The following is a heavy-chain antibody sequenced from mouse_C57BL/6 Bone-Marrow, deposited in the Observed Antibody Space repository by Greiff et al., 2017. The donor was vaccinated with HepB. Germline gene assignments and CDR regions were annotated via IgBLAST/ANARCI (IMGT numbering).Heavy chain of an antibody. D-gene: IGHD3-1*01. CDR3: TGGPAWCAY. J-gene: IGHJ3*01. CDR2: IRLKSDNYAT. V-gene: IGHV6-3*01. Sequence: EVKLVESGGGLVQPGGSMKLSCVASGFTFSNYWMNWVRQSPEKGLEWVAQIRLKSDNYATHYAESVKGRFTISRDDSKSSVYLQMNNLRAEDTGSYYCTGGPAWCAYWGQGTLVTVSA. CDR1: GFTFSNYW.